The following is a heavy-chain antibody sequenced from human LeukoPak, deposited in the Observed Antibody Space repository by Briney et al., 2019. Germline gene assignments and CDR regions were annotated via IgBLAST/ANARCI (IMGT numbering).Heavy chain of an antibody. CDR2: ISSGGDR. V-gene: IGHV4-4*09. Sequence: SETLFLTCSVSGGSTSSSLWSWLRQPPGEGLEWIGFISSGGDRNYNPSLQGRVSISETTSKGQVSLELTSVTAADTAVYYCASHGDCSGSNCLAFDVWDQGTMVIVSS. D-gene: IGHD2-15*01. CDR1: GGSTSSSL. CDR3: ASHGDCSGSNCLAFDV. J-gene: IGHJ3*01.